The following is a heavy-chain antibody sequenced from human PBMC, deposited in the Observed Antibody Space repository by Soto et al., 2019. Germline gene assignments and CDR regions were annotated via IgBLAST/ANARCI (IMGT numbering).Heavy chain of an antibody. J-gene: IGHJ6*02. CDR3: ARVATMVRGVVYYYYGVDV. Sequence: PSETLSLTCDFYCGSFSGYYWSWVRQPPGKGLEWIGEINHSGRTNYNPSLKSRVTISLDTPKNQFSLKLTSVTAADTAVYYCARVATMVRGVVYYYYGVDVWGQGTTVTVSS. V-gene: IGHV4-34*01. CDR2: INHSGRT. CDR1: CGSFSGYY. D-gene: IGHD3-10*01.